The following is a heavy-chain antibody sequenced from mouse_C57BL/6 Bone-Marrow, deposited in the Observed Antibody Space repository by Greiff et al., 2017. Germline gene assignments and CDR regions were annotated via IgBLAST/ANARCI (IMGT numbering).Heavy chain of an antibody. CDR1: GYTFTSYW. D-gene: IGHD1-1*01. CDR2: IDPNSGGT. Sequence: VHLVESGAELVKPGASVKLSCKASGYTFTSYWMHWVKQRPGRGLEWIGRIDPNSGGTKYNEKFKSKATLTVDKPSSTAYMQLISLTSEDSAVYYCARGGITTVVATDYWGQGTTLTVSS. V-gene: IGHV1-72*01. CDR3: ARGGITTVVATDY. J-gene: IGHJ2*01.